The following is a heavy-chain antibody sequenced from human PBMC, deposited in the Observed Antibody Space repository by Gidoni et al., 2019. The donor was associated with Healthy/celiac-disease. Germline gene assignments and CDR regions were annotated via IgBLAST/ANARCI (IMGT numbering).Heavy chain of an antibody. CDR2: ISSSSSYI. CDR3: AREGYCSSTSCYFSAGWFDP. V-gene: IGHV3-21*01. D-gene: IGHD2-2*01. J-gene: IGHJ5*02. CDR1: GFTFSSYS. Sequence: EVQLVASGGGLVKPGGSLRLSCAASGFTFSSYSMNWVRQAPGKGLEWVSSISSSSSYIYYADSVKGRFTISRDNAKNSLYLQMNSLRAEDTAVYYCAREGYCSSTSCYFSAGWFDPWGQGTLVTVSS.